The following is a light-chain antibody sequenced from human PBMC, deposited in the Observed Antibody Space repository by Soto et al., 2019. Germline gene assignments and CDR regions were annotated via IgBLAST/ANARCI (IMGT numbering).Light chain of an antibody. CDR3: AVWDDSLNGRV. V-gene: IGLV1-44*01. Sequence: QSVLTQPPSASGTPGQRVTISCSGSNSNIGGRYVSWFQQLPGTAPKLLIYTGDQRPSGVPDRFSGSKSGTSASLAISGLQSEDEADYYCAVWDDSLNGRVFGGGTKLTVL. CDR1: NSNIGGRY. CDR2: TGD. J-gene: IGLJ3*02.